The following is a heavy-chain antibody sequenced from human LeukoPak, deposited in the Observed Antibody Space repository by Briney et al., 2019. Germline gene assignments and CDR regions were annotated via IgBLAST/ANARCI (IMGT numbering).Heavy chain of an antibody. Sequence: GGSLRLSCAASGFTFSSYAMHWVRQAPGKGLEWVAVISYDGSNKYYADSVKGRFTISRDNSKNTLYLQMNSLRAEDTAVYYCAKESQQWLACPDYWGQGTLVTVSS. D-gene: IGHD6-19*01. CDR2: ISYDGSNK. CDR1: GFTFSSYA. J-gene: IGHJ4*02. CDR3: AKESQQWLACPDY. V-gene: IGHV3-30*04.